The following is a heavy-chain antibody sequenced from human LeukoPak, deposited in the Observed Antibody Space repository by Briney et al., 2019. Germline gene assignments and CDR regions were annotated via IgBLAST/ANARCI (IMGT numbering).Heavy chain of an antibody. CDR2: ISYDGSNK. V-gene: IGHV3-30-3*01. Sequence: GGSLRLSCAASGFTFSSYAMHWVRQAPGKGLEWVAVISYDGSNKYYADSVKGRFTISRDNSKNTLYLQMNSLRAEDTAVYYCARERNQEWFGEPSGGFDPWGQGTLVTVSS. J-gene: IGHJ5*02. CDR3: ARERNQEWFGEPSGGFDP. CDR1: GFTFSSYA. D-gene: IGHD3-10*01.